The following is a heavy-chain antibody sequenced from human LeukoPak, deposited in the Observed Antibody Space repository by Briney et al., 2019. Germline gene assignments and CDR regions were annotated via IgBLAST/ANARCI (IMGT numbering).Heavy chain of an antibody. CDR1: GGSISSYY. CDR2: IYTSGST. Sequence: SETLSLTCTVSGGSISSYYWSWIRKPAGKGLEWIGRIYTSGSTNYNPSLKSRVTISVDTSKNQFSLKLSSVTAADTAVYYCARRALAALNWFDPWGQGTLVTVSS. J-gene: IGHJ5*02. CDR3: ARRALAALNWFDP. D-gene: IGHD6-13*01. V-gene: IGHV4-4*07.